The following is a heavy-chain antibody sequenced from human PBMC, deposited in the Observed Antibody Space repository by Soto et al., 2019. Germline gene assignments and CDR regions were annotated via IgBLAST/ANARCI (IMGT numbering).Heavy chain of an antibody. Sequence: EVQLVESGGGLVKPGGSLRLSCGASGFTFSHAWMNWVRQAPGKGLEWVGRIKSKIDGGTSDYAAPVKGRFSISRDDAKDTLFLQMNSLTTEDTAVYFCATMGHCSNGVCSYYYYGMDVWGLGTTVTVSS. D-gene: IGHD2-8*01. J-gene: IGHJ6*02. CDR3: ATMGHCSNGVCSYYYYGMDV. V-gene: IGHV3-15*07. CDR2: IKSKIDGGTS. CDR1: GFTFSHAW.